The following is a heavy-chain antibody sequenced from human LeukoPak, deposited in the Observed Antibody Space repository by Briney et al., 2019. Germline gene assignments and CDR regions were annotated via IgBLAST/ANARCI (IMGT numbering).Heavy chain of an antibody. V-gene: IGHV3-15*01. CDR1: GFTFSNAW. Sequence: GGSLRLSCAASGFTFSNAWMSWVRQAPGKGLEWVGRIKSKTDGGTTDYAAPVKGRFTISRDDSKNTLYLQMNSLKTEDTAVYYCTTSHREGLWSGELFFDYWGQGTLVTVSS. D-gene: IGHD3-10*01. J-gene: IGHJ4*02. CDR2: IKSKTDGGTT. CDR3: TTSHREGLWSGELFFDY.